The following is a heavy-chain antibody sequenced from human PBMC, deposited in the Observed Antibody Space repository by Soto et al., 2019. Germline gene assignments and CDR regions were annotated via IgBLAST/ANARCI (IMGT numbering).Heavy chain of an antibody. CDR2: IYYSGST. CDR3: ARHVDYEYYFDY. V-gene: IGHV4-39*01. Sequence: ETLSLTCTVSGGSMSSSGYYWGWIRQPPGKGLEWIGSIYYSGSTYYNSSLKSRVTISVDTSKNQFSLKLSSVTAADTAVYYCARHVDYEYYFDYWGQGTLVTVSS. J-gene: IGHJ4*02. CDR1: GGSMSSSGYY. D-gene: IGHD4-17*01.